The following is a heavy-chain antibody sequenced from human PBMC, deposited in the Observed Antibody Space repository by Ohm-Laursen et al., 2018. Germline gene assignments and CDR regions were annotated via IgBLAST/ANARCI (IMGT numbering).Heavy chain of an antibody. CDR1: GFTFDDYA. Sequence: SLRLSCSAPGFTFDDYAMHWVRQVPGKGLEWVSGISWNSDKIGYADSVKGRFTISRDNAKNSLNLQMNSLRTEDTALYYCAKGNGDPLYNWFDPWGQGTLVTVSS. J-gene: IGHJ5*02. CDR3: AKGNGDPLYNWFDP. V-gene: IGHV3-9*01. D-gene: IGHD2-21*02. CDR2: ISWNSDKI.